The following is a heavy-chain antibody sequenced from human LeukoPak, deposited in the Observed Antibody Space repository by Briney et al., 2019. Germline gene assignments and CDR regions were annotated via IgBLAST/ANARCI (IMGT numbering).Heavy chain of an antibody. D-gene: IGHD3-22*01. CDR3: ARGPIDSSGYHFDY. V-gene: IGHV4-34*01. CDR1: GGSFSGYY. Sequence: SETLSLTCAVYGGSFSGYYWSWIRQPPGKGLEWIGEINHSGSTNYNPSLKSRVTISVDTSKNQFSLKLSSATAADTAVYYCARGPIDSSGYHFDYWGQGTLVTVSS. J-gene: IGHJ4*02. CDR2: INHSGST.